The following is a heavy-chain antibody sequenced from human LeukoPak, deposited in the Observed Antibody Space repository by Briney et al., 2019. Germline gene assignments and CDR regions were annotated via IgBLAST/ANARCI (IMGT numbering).Heavy chain of an antibody. CDR2: IYYSGSI. Sequence: SETLSLTCTVSGGSISSYYWSWIRQPPGKGLEWIGYIYYSGSINYNPSLKSRVTISVDTSKNQFSLKVSSVTAADTAVYYWARNRWDSNGYYSLEHWGQGTLVTVSS. V-gene: IGHV4-59*01. CDR3: ARNRWDSNGYYSLEH. D-gene: IGHD3-22*01. CDR1: GGSISSYY. J-gene: IGHJ4*02.